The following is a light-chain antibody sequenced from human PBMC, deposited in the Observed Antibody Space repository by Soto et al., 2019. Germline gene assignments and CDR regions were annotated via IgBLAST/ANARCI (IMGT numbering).Light chain of an antibody. J-gene: IGKJ4*01. CDR2: DAS. Sequence: EVVLTQSPATLSLSPGERATLSCRASQSVGSQLAWYQQKPGQAPKLLINDASNRATGIPARFSGSGSGTDFTLTISSLEPGDFAVYYCQQRSSWPLTFGGGTKVEIK. V-gene: IGKV3-11*01. CDR1: QSVGSQ. CDR3: QQRSSWPLT.